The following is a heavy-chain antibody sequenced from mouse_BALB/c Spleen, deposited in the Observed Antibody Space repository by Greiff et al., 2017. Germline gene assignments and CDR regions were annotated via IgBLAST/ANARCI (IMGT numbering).Heavy chain of an antibody. CDR1: GFTFSSFG. Sequence: EVKLVESGGGLVQPGGSRKLSCAASGFTFSSFGMHWVRQAPEKGLEWVAYISSGSSTIYYADTVKGRFTISRDNPKNTLFLQMTSLRSEDTAMYYCARGGLRLPYYFDYWGQGTTLTVSS. CDR2: ISSGSSTI. J-gene: IGHJ2*01. V-gene: IGHV5-17*02. CDR3: ARGGLRLPYYFDY. D-gene: IGHD1-2*01.